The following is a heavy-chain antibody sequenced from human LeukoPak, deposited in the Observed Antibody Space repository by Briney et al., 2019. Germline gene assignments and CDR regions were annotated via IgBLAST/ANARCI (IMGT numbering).Heavy chain of an antibody. V-gene: IGHV3-48*04. D-gene: IGHD4-17*01. CDR1: GFIFSSYS. J-gene: IGHJ1*01. Sequence: GGSLRLSCAASGFIFSSYSMNWVRQAPGKGLEWISYISGGGGNIHYADSVEGRFTISRDNAENSLYLQLNSLSAEDTAVYFCARSYADYVPGFFQDWGQGTPVTVSS. CDR2: ISGGGGNI. CDR3: ARSYADYVPGFFQD.